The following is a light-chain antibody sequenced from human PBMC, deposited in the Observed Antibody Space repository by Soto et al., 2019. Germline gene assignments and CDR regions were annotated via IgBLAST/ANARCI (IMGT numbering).Light chain of an antibody. CDR1: QGISTW. J-gene: IGKJ1*01. CDR2: AAS. CDR3: QQYNRYPRT. Sequence: DIQMTQFPSSLSASVGDRVNITCRASQGISTWLAWYQQKPERAPKSLIYAASRLQSGVPPRFSGSGSETDFTLTISSLQPEDFATYYCQQYNRYPRTFRQGTKVEIE. V-gene: IGKV1D-16*01.